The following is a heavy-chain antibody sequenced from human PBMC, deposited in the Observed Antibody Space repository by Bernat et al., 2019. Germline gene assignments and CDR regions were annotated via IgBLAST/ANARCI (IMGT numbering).Heavy chain of an antibody. CDR2: IYYSGTT. V-gene: IGHV4-39*01. D-gene: IGHD6-19*01. Sequence: QLQLQESGPGLVKPSETLSLTCTVSGGSISSSSYCWGWIRQPPGKGLEWIGSIYYSGTTYYNPSLKSRVTISVDTSKNQFSLKLSSVTAADTAVYYCARTGGVAGNFDSWGQGTLVTVSS. CDR1: GGSISSSSYC. J-gene: IGHJ4*02. CDR3: ARTGGVAGNFDS.